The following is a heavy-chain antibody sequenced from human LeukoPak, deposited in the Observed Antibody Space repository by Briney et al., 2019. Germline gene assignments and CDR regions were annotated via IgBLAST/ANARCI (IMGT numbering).Heavy chain of an antibody. CDR2: ISSGDTT. J-gene: IGHJ1*01. CDR1: GFTFSSYA. D-gene: IGHD3-9*01. V-gene: IGHV3-23*01. CDR3: AKDATASPYFHWFDN. Sequence: GGSLRLFCAASGFTFSSYAMNWVRQAPAKGLEWVADISSGDTTFHADSVERLFTISRDKSKDTLYLQMNSLRAEDTAVYYCAKDATASPYFHWFDNWGQGTQVIVSS.